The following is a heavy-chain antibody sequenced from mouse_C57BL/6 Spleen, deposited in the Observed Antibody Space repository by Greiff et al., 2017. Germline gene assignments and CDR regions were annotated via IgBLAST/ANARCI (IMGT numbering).Heavy chain of an antibody. V-gene: IGHV2-3*01. CDR3: ATNYCGRSYGYFGV. CDR1: GFSLTSYG. CDR2: IWGDGST. J-gene: IGHJ1*03. D-gene: IGHD1-1*01. Sequence: VQLVESGPGLVAPSQSLSISCTVSGFSLTSYGVSWVRQPPGKGLEWLGVIWGDGSTNYHSDPISRLSIRKENTTSQVFLHLHSRQTDDTATYYWATNYCGRSYGYFGVWGTGTTVTVSS.